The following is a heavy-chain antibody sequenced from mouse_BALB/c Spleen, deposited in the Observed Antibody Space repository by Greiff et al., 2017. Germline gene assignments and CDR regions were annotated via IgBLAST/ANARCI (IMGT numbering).Heavy chain of an antibody. D-gene: IGHD2-4*01. V-gene: IGHV1-18*01. Sequence: EVQLVESGPELVKPGASVKIPCKASGYTFTDYNMDWVKQSHGKSLEWIGDINPNNGGTIYNQKFKGKATLTVDKSSSTAYMELRSLTSEDTAVYYCARTAMITTGDFDYWGQGTTLTVSS. CDR3: ARTAMITTGDFDY. J-gene: IGHJ2*01. CDR2: INPNNGGT. CDR1: GYTFTDYN.